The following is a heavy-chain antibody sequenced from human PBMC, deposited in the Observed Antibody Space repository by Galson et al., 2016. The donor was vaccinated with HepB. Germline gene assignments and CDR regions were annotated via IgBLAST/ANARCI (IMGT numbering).Heavy chain of an antibody. D-gene: IGHD1/OR15-1a*01. V-gene: IGHV3-15*01. Sequence: SLRLSCAASGFSFSNAWMTWVRQAPGKGLEWVGRIKKKADGGTTDYAAPVDGRYTISRDDSIATLYLHMNSVKTEDTALYYCTYGIGTIDYWGQGTLVTVSS. CDR3: TYGIGTIDY. CDR2: IKKKADGGTT. CDR1: GFSFSNAW. J-gene: IGHJ4*02.